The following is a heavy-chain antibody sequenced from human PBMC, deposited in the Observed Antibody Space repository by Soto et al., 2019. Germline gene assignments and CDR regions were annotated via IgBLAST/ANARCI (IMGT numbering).Heavy chain of an antibody. CDR1: GYRFTTNW. D-gene: IGHD2-15*01. Sequence: EVQLVQSGAEVKKPGESLQISCKGSGYRFTTNWIGWVRQMPGKGLEWMGIIYPSDSDTGYSPSFQGQVTISADKSISTAYGQWGSRKASDTAMDYCARAYGGRFDYWGQGTLVTVSS. J-gene: IGHJ4*02. V-gene: IGHV5-51*01. CDR3: ARAYGGRFDY. CDR2: IYPSDSDT.